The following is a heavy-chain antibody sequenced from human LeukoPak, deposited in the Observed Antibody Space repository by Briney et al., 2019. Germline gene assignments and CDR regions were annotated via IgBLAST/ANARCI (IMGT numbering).Heavy chain of an antibody. J-gene: IGHJ5*02. CDR2: IYYSGST. Sequence: PSETLSLTCTVSGGSISSGGYYWSWIRQHPGKGLEWIGYIYYSGSTYYNPSLKSRVTISVDTSKNQFSLKLSSVTAADTAVYYCARFSLEPRRNWFDPWGQGTLVTVSS. D-gene: IGHD1-1*01. CDR3: ARFSLEPRRNWFDP. CDR1: GGSISSGGYY. V-gene: IGHV4-31*03.